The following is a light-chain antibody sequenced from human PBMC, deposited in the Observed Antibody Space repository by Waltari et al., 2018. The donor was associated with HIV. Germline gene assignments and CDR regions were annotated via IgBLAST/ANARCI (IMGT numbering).Light chain of an antibody. CDR2: EVK. V-gene: IGLV2-8*01. J-gene: IGLJ2*01. CDR1: SRDPAVSNY. Sequence: QSSLTQPPSASGSPGQSVTISCPGISRDPAVSNYLSPYQQRPCKTPKLLIYEVKKRPSGVPDRFSGSKSGNTASLTVSGLQAEDEAEYYCNSYGGNINFTFGGGTKLTVL. CDR3: NSYGGNINFT.